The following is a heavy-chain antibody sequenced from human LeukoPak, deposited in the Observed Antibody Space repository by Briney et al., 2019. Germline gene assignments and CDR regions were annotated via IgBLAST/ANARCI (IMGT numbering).Heavy chain of an antibody. CDR1: GFTFDDYV. J-gene: IGHJ6*03. CDR3: ARGARVGNYMDV. CDR2: ITWNSDTI. Sequence: GRSLRLSCAASGFTFDDYVMHWVRQAPGKGLEWVSGITWNSDTIAYADSVKGRFTISRDNAKNSLYPQMNSLRAEDTAVYYCARGARVGNYMDVWGKGTTVTISS. V-gene: IGHV3-9*01. D-gene: IGHD2-15*01.